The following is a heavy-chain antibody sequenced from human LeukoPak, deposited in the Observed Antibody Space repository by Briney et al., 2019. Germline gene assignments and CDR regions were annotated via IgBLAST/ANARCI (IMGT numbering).Heavy chain of an antibody. J-gene: IGHJ4*02. CDR2: MNRGGST. CDR1: GFXVSSNY. Sequence: GGSLRLSCAASGFXVSSNYISWVRQAPGEGLEWVSHMNRGGSTYYADSVQGRFSISRDNSNNTLYIQMNSLRAEETAVYYCARVGVSGIAVAGGNYWGQGTLVTVSS. V-gene: IGHV3-66*01. CDR3: ARVGVSGIAVAGGNY. D-gene: IGHD6-19*01.